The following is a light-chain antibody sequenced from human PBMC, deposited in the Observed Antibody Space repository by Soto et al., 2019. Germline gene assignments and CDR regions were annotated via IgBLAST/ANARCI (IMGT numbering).Light chain of an antibody. CDR3: GAWGDSLSAV. Sequence: QSSLTQPPSVSAAPGQKATISCSGSNSNIGNNYVSWYQQLPGTAPKLLIYDNNKRPSGIPDRFSGSKSGTSATLGITGLQTGDEADYYRGAWGDSLSAVFGGGTKVPVL. V-gene: IGLV1-51*01. J-gene: IGLJ2*01. CDR1: NSNIGNNY. CDR2: DNN.